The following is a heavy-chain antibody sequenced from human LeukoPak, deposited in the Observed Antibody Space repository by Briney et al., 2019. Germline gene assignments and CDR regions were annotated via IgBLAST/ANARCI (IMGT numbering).Heavy chain of an antibody. V-gene: IGHV4-30-4*01. CDR3: ARVPIVVVPAAILFGWFDP. CDR2: IYYSGST. Sequence: PSQTLSLTCTVSGGSIRSGDYYWSWIRQPPGKGLEWIGYIYYSGSTYYNPSLKSRVTISVDTSKNQFSLKLTSVTAADTAVYYCARVPIVVVPAAILFGWFDPWGQGTLVTVSS. D-gene: IGHD2-2*01. J-gene: IGHJ5*02. CDR1: GGSIRSGDYY.